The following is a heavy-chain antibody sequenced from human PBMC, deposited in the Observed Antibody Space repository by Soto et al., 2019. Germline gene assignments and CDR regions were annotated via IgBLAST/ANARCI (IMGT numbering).Heavy chain of an antibody. D-gene: IGHD3-22*01. J-gene: IGHJ3*02. CDR3: AKDGAYSSDYFDAFDM. V-gene: IGHV3-30*18. Sequence: GGSLRLSCAASGFTFTSYNMDWVRQAPGKGLEWVAVISDDGKNEHYADSVKGRFTISRDNSKNTLFLQMNSLSAEDTAMYYCAKDGAYSSDYFDAFDMWGQGTMVTVSS. CDR2: ISDDGKNE. CDR1: GFTFTSYN.